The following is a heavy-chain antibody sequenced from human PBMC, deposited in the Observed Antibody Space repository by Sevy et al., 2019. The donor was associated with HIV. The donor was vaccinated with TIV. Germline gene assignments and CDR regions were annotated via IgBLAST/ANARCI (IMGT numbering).Heavy chain of an antibody. V-gene: IGHV4-34*01. CDR1: DGSFSGYY. CDR2: INESGIT. J-gene: IGHJ5*02. CDR3: ARSPPVVVVPGAPSWFDP. D-gene: IGHD2-2*01. Sequence: SETLSLTCAVHDGSFSGYYWNWIRQLPGKGLEWIGEINESGITYYNPALKSRVTISVDTSKKQFSLKLNSVTAADTAVYFCARSPPVVVVPGAPSWFDPWGQGTLVTVSS.